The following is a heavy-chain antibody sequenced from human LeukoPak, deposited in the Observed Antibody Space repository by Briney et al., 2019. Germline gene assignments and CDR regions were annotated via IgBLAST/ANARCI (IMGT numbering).Heavy chain of an antibody. Sequence: LRLSCAASGFTFSSYGMHWIRQDPGKGLEWIGYIYYSGSTYYNPSLKGRVTISIDTSKNQFSLKLSSMTAADTAVYYCARGPYELLYYFDYWGQGTLVTVSS. CDR2: IYYSGST. CDR1: GFTFSSYG. J-gene: IGHJ4*02. V-gene: IGHV4-31*02. CDR3: ARGPYELLYYFDY. D-gene: IGHD3-3*01.